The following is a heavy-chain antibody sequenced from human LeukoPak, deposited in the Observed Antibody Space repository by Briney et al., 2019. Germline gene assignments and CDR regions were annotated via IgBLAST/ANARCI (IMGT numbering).Heavy chain of an antibody. V-gene: IGHV3-23*01. D-gene: IGHD1-26*01. CDR2: ISASGVMT. CDR1: GFTFTDYA. J-gene: IGHJ4*02. Sequence: GGSLRLSCAASGFTFTDYAMTWVRQAPGKGLEWVSSISASGVMTYYADSVKGRFTVSRDNSKNSLYLQMNSLTAADTAVYYCAKDRSIGTYYTFDHWGQGTLVTVSS. CDR3: AKDRSIGTYYTFDH.